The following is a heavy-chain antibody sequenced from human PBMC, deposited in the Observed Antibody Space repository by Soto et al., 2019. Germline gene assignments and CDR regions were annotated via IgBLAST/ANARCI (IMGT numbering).Heavy chain of an antibody. D-gene: IGHD3-3*01. J-gene: IGHJ4*02. CDR1: GFSLTTSGVG. CDR2: IYWDDDK. V-gene: IGHV2-5*02. Sequence: QITLNESGPTVVRPTETLTLTCRFSGFSLTTSGVGVGWIRQSPGKAPEWLALIYWDDDKRYSASLKSRLTITKDTYTKQVGLTVSDLDPTDTATYYCAHRVLRTVFGLVTTTAIYFDFWGQGTPVAVSS. CDR3: AHRVLRTVFGLVTTTAIYFDF.